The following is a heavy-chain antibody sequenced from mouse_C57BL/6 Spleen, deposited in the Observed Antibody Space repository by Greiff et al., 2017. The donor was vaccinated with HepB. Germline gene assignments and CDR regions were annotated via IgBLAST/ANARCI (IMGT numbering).Heavy chain of an antibody. J-gene: IGHJ4*01. Sequence: QVQLQQPGAELVKPGASVKMSCKASGYTYTSYWMDWVKQRPGQGLEWIGNIYPSDSETHYNQKFKDKATLTVDKSSSTAYMQLSSLTSEDSAVYYCARYGYSSGYVEAMDYWGQGTSVTVSS. CDR2: IYPSDSET. CDR3: ARYGYSSGYVEAMDY. V-gene: IGHV1-61*01. CDR1: GYTYTSYW. D-gene: IGHD3-2*02.